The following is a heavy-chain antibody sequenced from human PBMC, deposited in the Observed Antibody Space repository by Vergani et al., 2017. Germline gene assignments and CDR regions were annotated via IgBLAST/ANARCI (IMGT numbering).Heavy chain of an antibody. V-gene: IGHV3-11*04. J-gene: IGHJ4*02. Sequence: QVQLQQWGAGLLKPSETLSLTCAVYGGSFSGYYWSWIRQPPGKGLEWVSYISSSGSTIYYADSVKGRFTISRDNAKNSLYLQMNSLRAEDTAVYYCARRRDYWGQGTLVTVSS. CDR3: ARRRDY. D-gene: IGHD5-24*01. CDR1: GGSFSGYY. CDR2: ISSSGSTI.